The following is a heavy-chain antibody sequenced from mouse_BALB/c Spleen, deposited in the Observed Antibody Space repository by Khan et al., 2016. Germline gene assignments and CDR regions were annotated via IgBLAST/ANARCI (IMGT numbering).Heavy chain of an antibody. CDR3: ARGRHFDY. Sequence: QVQLKESAAGLARPGASVKMSCKASGYTFTDYTMHWVKQRPGPGLEWIGYINPISGYIGNNQKFPDKTPLTADKSSRPASLQLSSLTSEDSAVYIYARGRHFDYWGQGTTLTVSS. CDR2: INPISGYI. J-gene: IGHJ2*01. V-gene: IGHV1-4*02. CDR1: GYTFTDYT.